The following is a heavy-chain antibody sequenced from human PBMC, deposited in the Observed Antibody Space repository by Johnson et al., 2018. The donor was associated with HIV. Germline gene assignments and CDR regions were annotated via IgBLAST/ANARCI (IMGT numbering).Heavy chain of an antibody. CDR1: GFTFSSYA. CDR2: ISSNGGST. CDR3: AKGGIDAFDI. V-gene: IGHV3-64*01. J-gene: IGHJ3*02. D-gene: IGHD6-25*01. Sequence: VQLVESGGGLVQPGGSLRLSCAASGFTFSSYAIHWVRQAPGKGLEYVSAISSNGGSTYYANSVKGRFTISRDNSKNTLYLQMNSLRAEDKAVYYCAKGGIDAFDIWGQGTMVTVSS.